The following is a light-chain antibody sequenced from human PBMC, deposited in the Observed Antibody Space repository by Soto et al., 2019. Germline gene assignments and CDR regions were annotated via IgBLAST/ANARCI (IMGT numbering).Light chain of an antibody. V-gene: IGKV3-15*01. J-gene: IGKJ1*01. CDR2: DTS. CDR3: QLYGFSPKM. Sequence: EIVMTQSPATLSVSPGERATLSRRASQSISSNLAWYQQKTGQAPRLLIYDTSTRDTGIPDRFSGSGSGTDFTLTISRLEPEDFEVYYCQLYGFSPKMFGQGTKVDIK. CDR1: QSISSN.